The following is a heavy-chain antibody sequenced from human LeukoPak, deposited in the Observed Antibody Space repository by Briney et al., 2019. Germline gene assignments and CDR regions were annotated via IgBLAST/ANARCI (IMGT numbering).Heavy chain of an antibody. CDR3: AKMVHTEQWLVPFDY. Sequence: GGSLRLSCAASGFAFSNFAMNWVRQAPGKGLEWVSTISGSGGSTYYADSVKGRFTISRDNSKNTLYLQMNSLRAEDTAVYYCAKMVHTEQWLVPFDYWGQGTLVTVSS. CDR2: ISGSGGST. CDR1: GFAFSNFA. D-gene: IGHD6-19*01. J-gene: IGHJ4*02. V-gene: IGHV3-23*01.